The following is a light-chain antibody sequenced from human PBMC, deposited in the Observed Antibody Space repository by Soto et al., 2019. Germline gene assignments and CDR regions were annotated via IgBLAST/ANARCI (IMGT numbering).Light chain of an antibody. V-gene: IGKV3-20*01. Sequence: NVLTQSPDTLSLSPGERATLSCRASQSVKNRLAWYQQKPGQAPRLLISGASNRETGIPDRFSGSGCAKECCVMKGCRQSEDLAVVFCEGYGRLTRTFGQGTKVEIK. CDR3: EGYGRLTRT. CDR1: QSVKNR. CDR2: GAS. J-gene: IGKJ1*01.